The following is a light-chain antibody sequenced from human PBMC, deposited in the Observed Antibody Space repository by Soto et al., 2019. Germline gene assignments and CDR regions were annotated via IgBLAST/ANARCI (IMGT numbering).Light chain of an antibody. V-gene: IGLV2-14*01. CDR1: SSDVGAYNY. Sequence: QSVLAQPASVSGSPGQSIAISCTGTSSDVGAYNYVSWYQQHPGKAPKLIVHEVSDRPSGVSGRFSGSKSGNTASLTISGLQAEDEADYYCSSYTGAYTLVFGTGTKLTVL. CDR3: SSYTGAYTLV. J-gene: IGLJ1*01. CDR2: EVS.